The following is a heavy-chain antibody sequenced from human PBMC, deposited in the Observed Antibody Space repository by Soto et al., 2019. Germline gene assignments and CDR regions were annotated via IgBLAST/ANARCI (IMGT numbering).Heavy chain of an antibody. D-gene: IGHD3-16*01. CDR2: IIPIFGTA. CDR1: GGTFSSYA. J-gene: IGHJ6*02. V-gene: IGHV1-69*12. CDR3: ARGGRSGTFYYYYGMDV. Sequence: QIQLVQSGAEVKKPGSSVKVSCKASGGTFSSYAISWVRQAPGQGLEWMGGIIPIFGTANYAQKLQGRVKITADEPTSTAYKELSSLRAEDTAVYYCARGGRSGTFYYYYGMDVWGQGTTVTVSS.